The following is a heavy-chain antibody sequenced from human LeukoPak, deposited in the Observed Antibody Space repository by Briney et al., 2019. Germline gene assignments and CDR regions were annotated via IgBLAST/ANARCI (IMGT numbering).Heavy chain of an antibody. D-gene: IGHD5-18*01. V-gene: IGHV3-21*01. CDR1: AFTFGDYT. Sequence: GGSLRLSCAASAFTFGDYTMHWVRQAPGKGLEWVSSISSSSSYIYYADSVKGRFTISRDNAKNSLYLQMNSLRAEDTAVYYCAREGSRRYRTFDYWGQGTLVTVSS. J-gene: IGHJ4*02. CDR3: AREGSRRYRTFDY. CDR2: ISSSSSYI.